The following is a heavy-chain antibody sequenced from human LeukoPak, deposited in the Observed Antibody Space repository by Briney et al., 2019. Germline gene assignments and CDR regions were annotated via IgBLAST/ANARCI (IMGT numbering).Heavy chain of an antibody. J-gene: IGHJ4*02. D-gene: IGHD6-6*01. Sequence: GGSLRLSCAASGFTFSNAWMTWVRQAPGKGLEWVSVISGGGSTYYADSVKGRFTTSRDNSKSTLYLEMNSLRAEDTAVYYCARVIGDIAARYFDCWGQGTLVTVSS. CDR1: GFTFSNAW. CDR3: ARVIGDIAARYFDC. V-gene: IGHV3-53*01. CDR2: ISGGGST.